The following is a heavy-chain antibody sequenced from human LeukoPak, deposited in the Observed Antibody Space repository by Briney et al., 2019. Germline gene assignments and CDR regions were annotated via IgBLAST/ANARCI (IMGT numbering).Heavy chain of an antibody. Sequence: PSETLSLTCAVYGGSFSGYYWSWIRQPPGKGLEWIGEINHSGSTNCNPSLKSRVTISVDTSKNQFSLKLSSVTAADTAVYYCATLYYYDSSGYVDYWGQGTLVIVSS. CDR3: ATLYYYDSSGYVDY. CDR2: INHSGST. V-gene: IGHV4-34*01. D-gene: IGHD3-22*01. J-gene: IGHJ4*02. CDR1: GGSFSGYY.